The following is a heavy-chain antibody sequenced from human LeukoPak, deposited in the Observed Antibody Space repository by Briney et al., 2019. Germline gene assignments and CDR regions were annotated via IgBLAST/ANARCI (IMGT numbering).Heavy chain of an antibody. V-gene: IGHV3-30*02. CDR2: IRYDGSNK. CDR3: AKDDGGLSHFDY. D-gene: IGHD2-15*01. Sequence: GGSLRLSCAASGFTFSSYGMHWVRQAPGKGLEWVAFIRYDGSNKYYADSVKGRFTISRDNSKSTLYLQMNSLRAEDTAVYYCAKDDGGLSHFDYWGQGTLVTVSS. J-gene: IGHJ4*02. CDR1: GFTFSSYG.